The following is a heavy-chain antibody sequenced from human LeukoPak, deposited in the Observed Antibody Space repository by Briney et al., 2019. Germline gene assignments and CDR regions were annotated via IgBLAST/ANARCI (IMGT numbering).Heavy chain of an antibody. J-gene: IGHJ4*02. CDR2: ISYDGSNK. CDR3: AKSRIFAARFAEYYFDY. Sequence: GRCLRLSCAASGFTFSSYGMHWVRQAPGKGLEWVAVISYDGSNKYYADSVKGRFTISRDNSKNTLYLQMNSLRAEDTAVYYCAKSRIFAARFAEYYFDYWGQGTLVTVSS. D-gene: IGHD2/OR15-2a*01. V-gene: IGHV3-30*18. CDR1: GFTFSSYG.